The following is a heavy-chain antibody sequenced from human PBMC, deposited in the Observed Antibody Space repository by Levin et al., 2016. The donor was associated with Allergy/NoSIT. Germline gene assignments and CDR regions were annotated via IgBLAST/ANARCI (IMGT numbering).Heavy chain of an antibody. J-gene: IGHJ4*02. CDR3: AKDRIPYDSSGYYYAFDY. Sequence: VRQAPGKGLEWVAVISYDGRNKHYADSVKGRFTISRDNSKNTLYLQMNSLRAEDTAVYYCAKDRIPYDSSGYYYAFDYWGQGTLVTVSS. CDR2: ISYDGRNK. D-gene: IGHD3-22*01. V-gene: IGHV3-30*18.